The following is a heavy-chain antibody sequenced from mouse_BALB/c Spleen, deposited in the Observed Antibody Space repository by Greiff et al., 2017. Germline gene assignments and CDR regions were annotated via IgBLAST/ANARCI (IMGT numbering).Heavy chain of an antibody. V-gene: IGHV5-6*01. CDR3: ARPYGNYDGYAMDY. CDR2: ISSGGSYT. CDR1: GFTFSSYG. D-gene: IGHD2-1*01. J-gene: IGHJ4*01. Sequence: EVQRVESGGDLVKPGGSLKLSCAASGFTFSSYGMSWVRQTPDKRLEWVATISSGGSYTYYPDSVKGRFTISRDNAKNTLYLQMSSLRSEDTAMYYCARPYGNYDGYAMDYWGQGTSVTVSS.